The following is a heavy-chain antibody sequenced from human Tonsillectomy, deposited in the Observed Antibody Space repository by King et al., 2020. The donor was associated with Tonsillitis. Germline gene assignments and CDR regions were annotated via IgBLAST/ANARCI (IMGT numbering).Heavy chain of an antibody. V-gene: IGHV4-4*02. CDR3: ARFDSTGRGFDY. CDR2: ISHSGTT. D-gene: IGHD3-22*01. CDR1: GGSITTSSKW. J-gene: IGHJ4*02. Sequence: QLQESGPGLVKPSGTLSLTCVVSGGSITTSSKWWTWVRQSPGKGLEWIGEISHSGTTNYNLYLKSQVTISVDKSENHFSLELKSVTAADTAVYYCARFDSTGRGFDYWGQGTLVTVSS.